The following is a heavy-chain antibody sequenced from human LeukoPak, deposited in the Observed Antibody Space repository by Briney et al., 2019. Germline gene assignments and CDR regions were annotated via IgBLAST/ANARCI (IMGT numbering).Heavy chain of an antibody. CDR3: GRSTTAWTFFDY. CDR1: GGSVSSGSYY. Sequence: SETLSLTCTVSGGSVSSGSYYWSWIRQPPGKGLEWIGYIYYSGSTNYNPSLKSRVTISVDTSKNQFSLKLSSVTAADTAVYYCGRSTTAWTFFDYWGQGTLVTVSS. CDR2: IYYSGST. J-gene: IGHJ4*02. D-gene: IGHD2/OR15-2a*01. V-gene: IGHV4-61*01.